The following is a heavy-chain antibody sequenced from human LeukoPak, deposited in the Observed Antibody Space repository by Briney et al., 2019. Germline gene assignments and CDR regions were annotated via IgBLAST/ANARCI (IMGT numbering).Heavy chain of an antibody. CDR2: IYYSGST. V-gene: IGHV4-39*01. J-gene: IGHJ5*02. CDR3: ARPTVLGDGYNSNWFVP. D-gene: IGHD5-24*01. CDR1: SGSISSSSYY. Sequence: SETLSLTCTVSSGSISSSSYYWGWIRQPPGKGLEWIGSIYYSGSTYYNPSLKSRVTISVDTSKNQFSLKLSSVTAADTAVYYCARPTVLGDGYNSNWFVPWGQGTLVTVSS.